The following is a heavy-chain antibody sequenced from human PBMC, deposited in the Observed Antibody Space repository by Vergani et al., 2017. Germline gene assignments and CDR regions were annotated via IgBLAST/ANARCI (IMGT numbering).Heavy chain of an antibody. Sequence: QVPLVQSGAEVKKPGASVTVSCKASGYTFTSYDINWVRQATGQGLAWMGWMNPNSGNTGYAQKFQGRVTMTRNTSISTDYMELSSLRSEDTAVYYCARGQGTGAYYYYYMDVWGKGTTVTVSS. J-gene: IGHJ6*03. V-gene: IGHV1-8*01. D-gene: IGHD1-1*01. CDR2: MNPNSGNT. CDR3: ARGQGTGAYYYYYMDV. CDR1: GYTFTSYD.